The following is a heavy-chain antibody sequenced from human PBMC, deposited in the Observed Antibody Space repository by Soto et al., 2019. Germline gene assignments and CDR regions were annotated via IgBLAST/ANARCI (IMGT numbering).Heavy chain of an antibody. CDR3: ARGHQYFHH. V-gene: IGHV3-11*01. J-gene: IGHJ1*01. CDR2: ISRSDNTI. D-gene: IGHD2-2*01. Sequence: QVQLVESGGGLVEPGGSLRLSCAASGFTFSAYYMSWVSQAPGKGLECISYISRSDNTIYYADSVKGRFTISRHNTKNSLYLQMNSLRAEDTAVYYCARGHQYFHHWGQGTLVTVS. CDR1: GFTFSAYY.